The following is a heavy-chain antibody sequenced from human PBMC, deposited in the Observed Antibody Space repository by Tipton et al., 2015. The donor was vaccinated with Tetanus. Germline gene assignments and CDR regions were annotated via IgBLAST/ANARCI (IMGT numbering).Heavy chain of an antibody. CDR3: ARGSDIVVVPGVTRADWFDP. Sequence: TLSLTCDVSGGSISGGGYSWSWIRQPPGPGKGLEWIGYIYESGTTHYNPSLKSRVTLSLDMSKNHVSLNLTSVTAADTAVYYCARGSDIVVVPGVTRADWFDPWGQGTLVTVSS. J-gene: IGHJ5*02. CDR1: GGSISGGGYS. V-gene: IGHV4-30-2*01. CDR2: IYESGTT. D-gene: IGHD2-2*01.